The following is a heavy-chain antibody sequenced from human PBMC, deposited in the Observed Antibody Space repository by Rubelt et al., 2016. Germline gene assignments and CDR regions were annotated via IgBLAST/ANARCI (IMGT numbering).Heavy chain of an antibody. J-gene: IGHJ4*02. Sequence: SYDGSNKYYADPVKGRFTISRDNSKNTRYLQRNSLRAEDTAVYYCARDTSTMVRGVIRYWGQGTLVTVSS. CDR3: ARDTSTMVRGVIRY. V-gene: IGHV3-30*01. D-gene: IGHD3-10*01. CDR2: SYDGSNK.